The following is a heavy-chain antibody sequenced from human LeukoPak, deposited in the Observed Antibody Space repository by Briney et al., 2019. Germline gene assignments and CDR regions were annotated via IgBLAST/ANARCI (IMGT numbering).Heavy chain of an antibody. V-gene: IGHV1-18*01. CDR1: GYTFTSYG. CDR2: ISAYNGNT. D-gene: IGHD6-6*01. Sequence: GASVKVSCKASGYTFTSYGISWVRQAPGQGLEWMGWISAYNGNTNYAQKLQGRVTMTTDTSTSTAYMELRSLRSDDTAVYCCARDLRASIAARSDWFDPWGQGTLVTVSS. CDR3: ARDLRASIAARSDWFDP. J-gene: IGHJ5*02.